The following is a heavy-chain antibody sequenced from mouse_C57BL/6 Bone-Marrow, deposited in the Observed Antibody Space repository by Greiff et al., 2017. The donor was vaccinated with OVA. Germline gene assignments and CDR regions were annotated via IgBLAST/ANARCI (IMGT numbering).Heavy chain of an antibody. CDR2: IDPENGDT. CDR1: GFNIKDDY. CDR3: TTPAYYSNYAY. J-gene: IGHJ3*01. Sequence: VQLQQSGAELVRPGASVKLSCTASGFNIKDDYMHWVKQRPEQGQEWIGWIDPENGDTEYASKFQGKATITADTSSNTAYLQLSSLTSEDTAVYYCTTPAYYSNYAYWGQGTLVTVSA. D-gene: IGHD2-5*01. V-gene: IGHV14-4*01.